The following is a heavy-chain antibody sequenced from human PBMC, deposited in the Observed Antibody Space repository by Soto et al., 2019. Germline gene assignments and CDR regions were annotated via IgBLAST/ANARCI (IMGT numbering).Heavy chain of an antibody. CDR2: INAGNGNT. J-gene: IGHJ6*02. V-gene: IGHV1-3*01. CDR1: GYTFTSYA. D-gene: IGHD5-18*01. CDR3: ASRGYRNYYYYGMDV. Sequence: QVQLVQSGAEVKKPGASVKVSCKASGYTFTSYAMHWVRQAPGQRLEWMGWINAGNGNTKYSQKLQGRVTITRDTSASTAYMELSSLRSEDTAVYYCASRGYRNYYYYGMDVWGQGTTVTVSS.